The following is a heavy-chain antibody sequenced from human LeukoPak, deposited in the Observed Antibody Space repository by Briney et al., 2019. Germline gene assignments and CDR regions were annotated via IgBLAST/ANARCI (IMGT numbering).Heavy chain of an antibody. V-gene: IGHV3-21*01. CDR1: GFTFKNFR. CDR3: ARLGYTYGYAGEKYYYYYMDV. Sequence: PGGSLKLSCAASGFTFKNFRMNWVRQAPGKGLEWVSSIGSTSNYGNYIDSVRGRFTISRDNAKNSLYLQMDSLRVEDTAVYYCARLGYTYGYAGEKYYYYYMDVWGRGTTVTVSS. D-gene: IGHD5-18*01. J-gene: IGHJ6*03. CDR2: IGSTSNYG.